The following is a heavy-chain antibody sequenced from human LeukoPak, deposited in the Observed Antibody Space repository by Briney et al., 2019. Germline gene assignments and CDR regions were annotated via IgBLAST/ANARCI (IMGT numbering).Heavy chain of an antibody. V-gene: IGHV4-39*07. J-gene: IGHJ4*02. Sequence: SETLSLTCTVSGGSISSSSYYWGWIRQPPGKGREWIGSSYYSGSTYYNPALKSRVTMSVDTPTHQFSLKLSSVTATETAVSYCARGPERCTNGVCYNRRSYFDYWGQGTLVTVSS. CDR1: GGSISSSSYY. CDR3: ARGPERCTNGVCYNRRSYFDY. D-gene: IGHD2-8*01. CDR2: SYYSGST.